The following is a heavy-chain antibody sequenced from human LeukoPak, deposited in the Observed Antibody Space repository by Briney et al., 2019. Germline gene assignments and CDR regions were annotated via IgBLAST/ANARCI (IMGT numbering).Heavy chain of an antibody. Sequence: GGSLRLSCAASGFTFSNAWMSWVRQAPGRGLEFVANIDQDGSVRNYMDSLKGRSTISRDNAKKSMYLEINSLRADDTAVYYCARDPGSSSFDLWGRGALVTVSS. CDR1: GFTFSNAW. CDR2: IDQDGSVR. CDR3: ARDPGSSSFDL. V-gene: IGHV3-7*01. J-gene: IGHJ4*02. D-gene: IGHD6-13*01.